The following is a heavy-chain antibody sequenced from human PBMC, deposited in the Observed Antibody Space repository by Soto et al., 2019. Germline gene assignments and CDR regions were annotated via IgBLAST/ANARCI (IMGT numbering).Heavy chain of an antibody. Sequence: XGSLRLSFAASGFTFSSYSMNWVRQAPGKGLEWVSSISSSSSYIYYADSVKGRFTISRDNAKNSLYLQMNSLRAEDTAVYYCARDLGSSSSPYYYYYGMDVWGQGTTVTVSS. D-gene: IGHD6-6*01. CDR2: ISSSSSYI. J-gene: IGHJ6*02. CDR1: GFTFSSYS. CDR3: ARDLGSSSSPYYYYYGMDV. V-gene: IGHV3-21*01.